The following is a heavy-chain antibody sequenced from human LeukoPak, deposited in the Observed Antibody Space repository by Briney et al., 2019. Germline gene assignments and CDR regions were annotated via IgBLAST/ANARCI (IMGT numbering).Heavy chain of an antibody. D-gene: IGHD3-10*01. CDR3: ARDRPNYYGSGPPAFDI. J-gene: IGHJ3*02. V-gene: IGHV4-31*03. CDR2: IYYSGST. CDR1: GGSISSGGYY. Sequence: SETLSLTCTVSGGSISSGGYYWSWIRQHPGKGLEWIGYIYYSGSTYHNPSLKSRVTISVDTSKNQFSLKLSSVTAADTAVYYCARDRPNYYGSGPPAFDIWGQGTMVTVSS.